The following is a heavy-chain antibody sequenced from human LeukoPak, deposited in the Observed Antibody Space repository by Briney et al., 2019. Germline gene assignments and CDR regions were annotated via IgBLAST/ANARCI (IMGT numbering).Heavy chain of an antibody. CDR2: ISWNSGSI. CDR1: GFTFDDYA. J-gene: IGHJ3*02. D-gene: IGHD6-13*01. Sequence: GGSLRLSCAASGFTFDDYAMHWVRHAPGKGLEWVSGISWNSGSIGYADSVKGRFTISRDNAKNSLYLQMNSLRAEDTALYYCAKDKTYSSSYDAFDIWGQGTMVTVSS. CDR3: AKDKTYSSSYDAFDI. V-gene: IGHV3-9*01.